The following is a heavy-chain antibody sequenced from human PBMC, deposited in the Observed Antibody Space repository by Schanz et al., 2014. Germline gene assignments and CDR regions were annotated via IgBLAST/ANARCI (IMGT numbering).Heavy chain of an antibody. V-gene: IGHV3-74*01. Sequence: EVQLVESGGGLVQPGGSLRLSCAASGFTFSNYWIHWVRQAPGKGLVWVSRVSRDGSETTYVDSVRGRFTISRDTAKNTVFLQMNNLRAEDTAVYYCARGASRDYFAMDVWGQGTTVTVSS. J-gene: IGHJ6*02. CDR1: GFTFSNYW. CDR3: ARGASRDYFAMDV. CDR2: VSRDGSET.